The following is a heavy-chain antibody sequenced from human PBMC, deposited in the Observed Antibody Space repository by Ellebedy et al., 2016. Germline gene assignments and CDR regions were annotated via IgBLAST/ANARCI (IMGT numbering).Heavy chain of an antibody. Sequence: SETLSLTXTVSGGSISSGTYYWGWIRQSPGTGLNWIGSIYYSGTTYYNPSLKSRVTISVDTSKNQFSLKLSSVTAADTAVYYCARHLTVREVADIPFDHWGQGTLVTVSS. V-gene: IGHV4-39*01. D-gene: IGHD2-2*02. CDR2: IYYSGTT. CDR1: GGSISSGTYY. CDR3: ARHLTVREVADIPFDH. J-gene: IGHJ4*02.